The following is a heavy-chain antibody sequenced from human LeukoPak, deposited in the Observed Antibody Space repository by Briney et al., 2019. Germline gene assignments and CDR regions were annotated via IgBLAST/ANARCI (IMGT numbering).Heavy chain of an antibody. J-gene: IGHJ4*02. CDR1: GFTFSSYE. Sequence: GGSLRLSCAASGFTFSSYEMNWVRQAPGKGLEWVSYISSSGSTIYYADSVKGRFTISRDNAKNSLYLQMNSLRAEDTAVYYCARGPGSQLFDYWGQGTLVTVSS. CDR2: ISSSGSTI. CDR3: ARGPGSQLFDY. D-gene: IGHD5-24*01. V-gene: IGHV3-48*03.